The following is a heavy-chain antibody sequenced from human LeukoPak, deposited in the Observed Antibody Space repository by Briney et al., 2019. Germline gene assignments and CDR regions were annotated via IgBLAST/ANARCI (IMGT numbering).Heavy chain of an antibody. V-gene: IGHV4-30-4*01. D-gene: IGHD1-14*01. CDR1: GGSISSGRYY. CDR2: IYYTGSA. Sequence: SETQSLTCTVSGGSISSGRYYWSWIRQPPGKGLEWIGYIYYTGSAYYHPSLKSRVSISLDTSKNQFSLKLSSVTAADTAVYYCARAGTRYGANAFDIWGQGTMVAVSS. J-gene: IGHJ3*02. CDR3: ARAGTRYGANAFDI.